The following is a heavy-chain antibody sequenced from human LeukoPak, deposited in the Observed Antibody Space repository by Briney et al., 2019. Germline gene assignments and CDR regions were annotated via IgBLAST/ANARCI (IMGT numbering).Heavy chain of an antibody. J-gene: IGHJ4*02. V-gene: IGHV4-59*11. CDR3: AREGSSVY. Sequence: SETLSLTCTVSGGSLSSHYWNWVRQPPGKGLEWIAFIYYSGSSSYSPSLKSRVTMSVDTSKNQFSLKLSSVTAADTAVYYCAREGSSVYWGQGTLVTVSS. CDR1: GGSLSSHY. CDR2: IYYSGSS. D-gene: IGHD6-6*01.